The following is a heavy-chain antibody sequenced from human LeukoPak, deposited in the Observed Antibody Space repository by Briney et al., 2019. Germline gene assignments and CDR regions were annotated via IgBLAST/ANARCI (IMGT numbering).Heavy chain of an antibody. Sequence: ASVKVSCKVSGYSLTELSMHWVRQAPGKGLEWMGRFDPENGETFYAQKFQGRVTVTEDTSIDTAYMELSSLRSGDTAVYYCATWSLTASLFDYWGQGTLVTVSS. J-gene: IGHJ4*02. CDR2: FDPENGET. V-gene: IGHV1-24*01. CDR3: ATWSLTASLFDY. D-gene: IGHD7-27*01. CDR1: GYSLTELS.